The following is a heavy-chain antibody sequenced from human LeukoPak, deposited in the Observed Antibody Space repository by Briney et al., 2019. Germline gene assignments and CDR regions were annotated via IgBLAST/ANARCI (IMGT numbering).Heavy chain of an antibody. D-gene: IGHD3-10*01. CDR2: ISTYNGNT. J-gene: IGHJ4*02. V-gene: IGHV1-18*01. CDR1: GYSFTTYG. Sequence: EASVKVSCKASGYSFTTYGISWVRPAPGQGLEWMGWISTYNGNTNYAQKLQGRVTMTTDTSTSTAYMELTSLRSDDTAVYYCARAPNYSGSGSPLFDYWGQGTLVTVSS. CDR3: ARAPNYSGSGSPLFDY.